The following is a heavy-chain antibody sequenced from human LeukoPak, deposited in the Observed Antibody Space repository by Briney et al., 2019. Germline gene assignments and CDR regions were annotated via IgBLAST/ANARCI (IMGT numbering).Heavy chain of an antibody. V-gene: IGHV4-34*01. D-gene: IGHD5-18*01. J-gene: IGHJ4*02. CDR3: AVEGGYSYGYFDY. CDR1: GGSISGYY. CDR2: INHSGST. Sequence: SETLSLTCAVYGGSISGYYWSWIRQPPGKGLEWIGEINHSGSTNYNPSLKSRVTISVDTSKNQFSLKLSSVTAADTAVYYCAVEGGYSYGYFDYWGQGTLVTVSS.